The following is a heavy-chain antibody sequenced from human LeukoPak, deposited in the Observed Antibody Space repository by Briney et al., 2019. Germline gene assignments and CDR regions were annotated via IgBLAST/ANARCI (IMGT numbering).Heavy chain of an antibody. CDR1: GFTFSSYS. Sequence: GGSLRLSCAASGFTFSSYSMNWVRQAPGKGLEWVSSISSSSYIYYADSVKGRFTISRDNAKNSVYLQLNNLRVEDTAIYYCTKDGQSFEFWGQGTLVTVSS. CDR2: ISSSSYI. CDR3: TKDGQSFEF. V-gene: IGHV3-21*01. J-gene: IGHJ4*02.